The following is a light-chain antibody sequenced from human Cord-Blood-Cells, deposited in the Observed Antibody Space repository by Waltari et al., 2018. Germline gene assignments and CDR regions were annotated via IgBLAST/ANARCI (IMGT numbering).Light chain of an antibody. Sequence: DIQMTQSPSSLSASVGDRVTVTCASPSISSYLNWYQQKPGKAPKLLIYAASSLQSGVPSRFSGSGSGTDFTLTISSLQPEDFATYYCQQSYSTPLTFGGGTKVEIK. V-gene: IGKV1-39*01. CDR2: AAS. J-gene: IGKJ4*01. CDR1: PSISSY. CDR3: QQSYSTPLT.